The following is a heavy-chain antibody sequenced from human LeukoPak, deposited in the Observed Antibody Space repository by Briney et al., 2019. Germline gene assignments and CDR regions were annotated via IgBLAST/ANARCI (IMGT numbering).Heavy chain of an antibody. Sequence: PSETLSLTCTVSGGSISSYYWSWIRQPAGKGLEWIGRIYTSGSTKYNPSLKSRVTMSVDTSKNQFSLKLSSVTAADTAVYYCARELGYCSGGSCYPKYYFDYWGQGTLVTVSS. D-gene: IGHD2-15*01. CDR3: ARELGYCSGGSCYPKYYFDY. CDR1: GGSISSYY. CDR2: IYTSGST. V-gene: IGHV4-4*07. J-gene: IGHJ4*02.